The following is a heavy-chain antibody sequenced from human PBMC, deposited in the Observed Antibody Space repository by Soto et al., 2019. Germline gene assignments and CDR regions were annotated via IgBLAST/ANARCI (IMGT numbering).Heavy chain of an antibody. CDR1: GFTFGLHW. Sequence: GGSLRLSCAASGFTFGLHWMTWVRQAPGKGLEWVTRIKPDGSEKYYVDSVKGRFTISRDNAKNTLYLEMNSLTTEDTAVYYCAKTCTIFGVVPRHYLDYSSQGSCVTVSS. CDR3: AKTCTIFGVVPRHYLDY. CDR2: IKPDGSEK. D-gene: IGHD3-3*01. V-gene: IGHV3-7*01. J-gene: IGHJ4*02.